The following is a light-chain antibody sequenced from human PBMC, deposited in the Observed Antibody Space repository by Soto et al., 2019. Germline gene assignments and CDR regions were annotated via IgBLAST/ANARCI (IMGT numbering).Light chain of an antibody. CDR1: ESVNNY. Sequence: EVVLTQSPATLSLSPGERATLSCRASESVNNYLAWYQQKPGQAPRLLIYGASTRAIDIPARFSGSGSETEFTLTISSLQSEDFAVYYCQQYNNWPRTFGQGTKVEIK. CDR2: GAS. V-gene: IGKV3-15*01. J-gene: IGKJ1*01. CDR3: QQYNNWPRT.